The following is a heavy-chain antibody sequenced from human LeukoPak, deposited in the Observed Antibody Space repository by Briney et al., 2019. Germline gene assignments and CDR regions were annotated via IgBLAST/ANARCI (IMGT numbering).Heavy chain of an antibody. CDR2: ISWNSGNL. D-gene: IGHD2-2*01. Sequence: GRSLRLSCAASGFTFGDYAMHWVRQTPGKGLEWVSGISWNSGNLYYADSVKGRFTISRDNPKNFLYLQMNSLRAEDTALYYCAKDVNTNVEYYFDYWGQGKLVTVSS. V-gene: IGHV3-9*01. CDR3: AKDVNTNVEYYFDY. J-gene: IGHJ4*02. CDR1: GFTFGDYA.